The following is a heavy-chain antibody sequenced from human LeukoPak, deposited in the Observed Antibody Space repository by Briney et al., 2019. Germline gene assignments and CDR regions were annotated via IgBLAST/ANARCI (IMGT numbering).Heavy chain of an antibody. CDR3: ARGYYGDSDRWLDP. J-gene: IGHJ5*02. D-gene: IGHD4-17*01. V-gene: IGHV4-34*01. CDR2: INHSGST. Sequence: SETLSLTCAVYGGSFSGYYWSWIRQPPGKGLEWIGEINHSGSTNYNPSLKSRVTISVDTSKNQFSLKLSSVTAADTAVYYCARGYYGDSDRWLDPWGQGTLVTVSS. CDR1: GGSFSGYY.